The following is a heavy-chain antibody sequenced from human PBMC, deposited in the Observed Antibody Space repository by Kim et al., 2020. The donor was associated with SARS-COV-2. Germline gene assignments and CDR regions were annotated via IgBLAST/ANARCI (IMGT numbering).Heavy chain of an antibody. CDR2: ISGSGGST. V-gene: IGHV3-23*01. Sequence: GGSLRLSCAASEFTFSSYAMSWVRQAPGKGLQWVSGISGSGGSTYYADSVKGRFTVSRDNSKNTLFLQMNSLGAEDTAVYYCAKGRHDILTDHDYWGQGTLGTVSS. CDR1: EFTFSSYA. CDR3: AKGRHDILTDHDY. D-gene: IGHD3-9*01. J-gene: IGHJ4*02.